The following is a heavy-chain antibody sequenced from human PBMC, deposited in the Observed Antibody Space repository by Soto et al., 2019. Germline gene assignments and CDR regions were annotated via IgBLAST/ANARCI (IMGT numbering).Heavy chain of an antibody. V-gene: IGHV3-23*01. CDR2: VSRRGVNT. CDR1: DFIFSSFA. D-gene: IGHD6-13*01. J-gene: IGHJ4*02. CDR3: AKLSSPINDLAEPGPDY. Sequence: GGSLRLSCVVSDFIFSSFALSWVRLAPGQGLEWVAAVSRRGVNTYYADSVKGRFTISRENAKNTLYLQMNSLRAEDTAVYYCAKLSSPINDLAEPGPDYWGQGTLVTVSS.